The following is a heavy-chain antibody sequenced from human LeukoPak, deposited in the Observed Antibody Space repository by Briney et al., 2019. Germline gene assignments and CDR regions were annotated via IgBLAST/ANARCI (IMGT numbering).Heavy chain of an antibody. Sequence: SQTLSLTCTVSGGSISSGGYYWSWIRQPPGKGLEWIGYIYHSGSTYYNPSLKSRVTISVDRSKNQFSLKLSSVTAADTAVYYCARATLRYYGMDVWGQGTTVTVSS. CDR1: GGSISSGGYY. CDR3: ARATLRYYGMDV. J-gene: IGHJ6*02. D-gene: IGHD2-15*01. V-gene: IGHV4-30-2*01. CDR2: IYHSGST.